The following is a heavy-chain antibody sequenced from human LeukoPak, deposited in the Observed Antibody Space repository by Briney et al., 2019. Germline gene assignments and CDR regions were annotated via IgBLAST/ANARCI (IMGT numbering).Heavy chain of an antibody. CDR1: GFTFSSYA. D-gene: IGHD4-17*01. CDR2: ISGSGGST. J-gene: IGHJ4*02. CDR3: AKSMTTVTTLEIDY. V-gene: IGHV3-23*01. Sequence: GGSLRLSCAASGFTFSSYAMSWVRQAPGKGLEWVSAISGSGGSTYYADSVKGRFTISRDNSKNTLYLQMNSLRAGDTAVYYCAKSMTTVTTLEIDYWGQGTLVTVSS.